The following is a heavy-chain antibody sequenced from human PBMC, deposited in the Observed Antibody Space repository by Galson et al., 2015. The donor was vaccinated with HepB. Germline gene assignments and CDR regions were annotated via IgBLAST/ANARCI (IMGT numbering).Heavy chain of an antibody. CDR2: IIPIFGTA. J-gene: IGHJ3*02. CDR1: GGTFSSYA. CDR3: ARETGHGELGHIDALDI. D-gene: IGHD4-17*01. V-gene: IGHV1-69*01. Sequence: VKVSCKASGGTFSSYAISWVRQAPGQGLEWMGGIIPIFGTANYAQKFQGRVTITADESTSTAYMELSSLRSEDTAVYYCARETGHGELGHIDALDIWGQGTMVTVSS.